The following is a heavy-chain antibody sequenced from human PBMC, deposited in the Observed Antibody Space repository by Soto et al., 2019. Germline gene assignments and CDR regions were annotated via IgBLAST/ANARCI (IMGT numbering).Heavy chain of an antibody. Sequence: ASVKVSSKESGDTLTCYNMHALRPSPGQGLEWMGIINPSGGSTSYAQKFQGRVTMTRDTSTSTVYMELSSLRSEDTAVYFWARVRVFPVTTSGQVDDWGQGTLVTISS. J-gene: IGHJ4*02. CDR3: ARVRVFPVTTSGQVDD. D-gene: IGHD4-17*01. CDR2: INPSGGST. CDR1: GDTLTCYN. V-gene: IGHV1-46*01.